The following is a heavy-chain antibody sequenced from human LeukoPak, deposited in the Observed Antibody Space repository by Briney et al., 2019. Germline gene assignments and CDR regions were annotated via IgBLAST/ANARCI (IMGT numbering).Heavy chain of an antibody. V-gene: IGHV4-59*01. CDR3: ARDRGNGGNSEYGAFDI. CDR2: IYYSGST. D-gene: IGHD4-23*01. J-gene: IGHJ3*02. CDR1: GGSISSYY. Sequence: SETLSLTCTVSGGSISSYYWSWIRQPPGKGLEWIGYIYYSGSTNYNPSLKSRVTISVDTSKNQFSLKQSSVTAADTAVYYCARDRGNGGNSEYGAFDIWGQGTMVTVSS.